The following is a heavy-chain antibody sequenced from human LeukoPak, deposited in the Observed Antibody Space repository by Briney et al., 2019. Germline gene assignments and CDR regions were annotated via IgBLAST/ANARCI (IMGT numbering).Heavy chain of an antibody. CDR1: GGSISSGGYY. Sequence: SQTLSLTCTVSGGSISSGGYYWSWIRQPPGKGLEWIGYIYHSGSTYYNPSLKSRVTMSLDRSKNQFSLKLSSVTAADTAVYYWARDPTVGTPHFDYGGQETRVTVSS. V-gene: IGHV4-30-2*01. CDR3: ARDPTVGTPHFDY. CDR2: IYHSGST. J-gene: IGHJ4*02. D-gene: IGHD4-23*01.